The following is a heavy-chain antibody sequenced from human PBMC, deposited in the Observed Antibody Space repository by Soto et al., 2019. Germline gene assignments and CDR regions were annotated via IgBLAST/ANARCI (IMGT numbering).Heavy chain of an antibody. CDR3: ASEDSMNWTHDY. J-gene: IGHJ4*01. D-gene: IGHD1-1*01. Sequence: SNSHYWRIFRHPPGKGLEWIGEIFQSGTTDYNPSLKSRVTMSLDKSRNQLSLTLNSVTAADTAVYYCASEDSMNWTHDYWGHGLLVTVS. CDR2: IFQSGTT. CDR1: SNSHY. V-gene: IGHV4-4*02.